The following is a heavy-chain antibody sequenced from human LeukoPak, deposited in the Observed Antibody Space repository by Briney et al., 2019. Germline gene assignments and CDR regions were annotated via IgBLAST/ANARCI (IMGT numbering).Heavy chain of an antibody. Sequence: PGGSLRLSCAASGFTFSNAWMSWVRQAPGKGLEWVGRIKSKTDGGTTDYAAPVKGRFTISRDDSKNTLYLQMNSLRAEDTAVYYCARGDSSGYYYYFDYWGQGTLVTVSS. J-gene: IGHJ4*02. D-gene: IGHD3-22*01. CDR2: IKSKTDGGTT. CDR3: ARGDSSGYYYYFDY. V-gene: IGHV3-15*01. CDR1: GFTFSNAW.